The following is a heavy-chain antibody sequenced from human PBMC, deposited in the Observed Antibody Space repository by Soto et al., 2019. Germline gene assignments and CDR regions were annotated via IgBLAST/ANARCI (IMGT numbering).Heavy chain of an antibody. CDR2: ISSSSSTI. V-gene: IGHV3-48*02. CDR3: ARGGGSYSGWYFDL. CDR1: GFTFSSYG. Sequence: PGGSLRLSCAASGFTFSSYGMHWVRQAPGKGLEWVSYISSSSSTIYYADSVKGRFTISRDNAKNSLYLQMNSLRDEDTAVYYCARGGGSYSGWYFDLWGRGTLVTVSS. D-gene: IGHD1-26*01. J-gene: IGHJ2*01.